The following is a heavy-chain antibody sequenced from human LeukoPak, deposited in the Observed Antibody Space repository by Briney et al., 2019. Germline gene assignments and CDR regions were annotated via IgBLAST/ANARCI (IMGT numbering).Heavy chain of an antibody. CDR3: AKGRYFDWSFDY. D-gene: IGHD3-9*01. J-gene: IGHJ4*02. V-gene: IGHV3-23*01. Sequence: GGSLRLSCAASGFTFSSYAMSWVRQAPGKGLEWVSAISGSGGSTYYADSVKGRFTISRDNSKNTLYLQMSSLRAEDTAVYYCAKGRYFDWSFDYWGQGTLVTVSS. CDR2: ISGSGGST. CDR1: GFTFSSYA.